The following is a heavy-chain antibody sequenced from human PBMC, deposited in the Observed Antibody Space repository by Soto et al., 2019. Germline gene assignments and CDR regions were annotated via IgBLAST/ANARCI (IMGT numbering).Heavy chain of an antibody. V-gene: IGHV3-23*01. Sequence: GGSLRLSCAASGFTFSSYAMSWVRQAPGKGLEWVSGISGSGGSTYYADSVKGRFTISRDNSKNTLYLQMNSLRAEDTAVYYCAKGSRNYVNADFERFDYWGQGTLVTVSS. CDR2: ISGSGGST. D-gene: IGHD1-7*01. CDR3: AKGSRNYVNADFERFDY. CDR1: GFTFSSYA. J-gene: IGHJ4*02.